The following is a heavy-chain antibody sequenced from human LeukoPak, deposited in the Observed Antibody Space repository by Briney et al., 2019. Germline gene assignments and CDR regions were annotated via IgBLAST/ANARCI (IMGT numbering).Heavy chain of an antibody. CDR3: ARVRLPISMLDY. CDR1: GFTFSDYY. J-gene: IGHJ4*02. CDR2: ISSSGSTI. Sequence: GGSLRLSCAASGFTFSDYYTSWIRQAPGKGLEWVSYISSSGSTIYYADSVKGRFTISRDNAKNSLYLQMNSLRAEDTAVYYCARVRLPISMLDYWGQGTLVTVSS. D-gene: IGHD2-8*01. V-gene: IGHV3-11*04.